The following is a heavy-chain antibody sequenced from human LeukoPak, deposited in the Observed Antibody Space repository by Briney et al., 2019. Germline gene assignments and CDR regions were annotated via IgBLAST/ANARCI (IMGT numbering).Heavy chain of an antibody. CDR3: AKDSSSGSYYKPPCGFDY. CDR2: ISGSGGST. V-gene: IGHV3-23*01. CDR1: GFTFSSYA. Sequence: PGGSLRLSCAASGFTFSSYAMSWVRQAPGKGLEWVSAISGSGGSTYYADSVKGRFTISRDNSKNTLYLQMNSLRAEDTAVYYCAKDSSSGSYYKPPCGFDYWGQGTLVTVSS. J-gene: IGHJ4*02. D-gene: IGHD3-10*01.